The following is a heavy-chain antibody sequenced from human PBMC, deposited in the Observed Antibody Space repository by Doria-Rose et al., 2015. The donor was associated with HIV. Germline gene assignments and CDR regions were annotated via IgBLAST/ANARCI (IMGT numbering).Heavy chain of an antibody. CDR1: GVSLSSPGMG. Sequence: ESGTVLVKPTETLTLTCTVSGVSLSSPGMGVSWIRQPPGKALEWPANTFSDDERSYKTSLKSRLTISRGTSKSQVVLTMTDMDPVDTATYYCARIKSSRWYHKYYFDFWGQGTLVIVSA. D-gene: IGHD6-13*01. CDR2: TFSDDER. V-gene: IGHV2-26*01. J-gene: IGHJ4*02. CDR3: ARIKSSRWYHKYYFDF.